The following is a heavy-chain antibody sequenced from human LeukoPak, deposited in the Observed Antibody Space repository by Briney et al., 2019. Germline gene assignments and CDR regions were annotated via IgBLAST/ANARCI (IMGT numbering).Heavy chain of an antibody. J-gene: IGHJ5*02. CDR2: IIPILGIA. V-gene: IGHV1-69*04. CDR1: GGTFSSYA. Sequence: ASVKVSCKASGGTFSSYAISWVRQAPGRGLEWMGRIIPILGIANYAQKFQGRVTITADKSTSTAYMELSSLRSEDTAVYYCARDGRENWFDPWGQGTLVTVSS. CDR3: ARDGRENWFDP.